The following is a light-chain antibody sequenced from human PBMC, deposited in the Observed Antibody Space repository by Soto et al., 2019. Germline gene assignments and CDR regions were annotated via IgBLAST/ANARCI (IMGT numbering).Light chain of an antibody. V-gene: IGKV3-15*01. CDR3: QQYNNWPRT. CDR1: HSVSSN. CDR2: GAS. J-gene: IGKJ1*01. Sequence: EIVMTQSPATLSVSPGERATLSCRASHSVSSNLAWYQQKPGQAPRLLFYGASTRATGIPARFSGSGSGTEFTLTISSLQSEDFAVYYCQQYNNWPRTFGQGTKVEIK.